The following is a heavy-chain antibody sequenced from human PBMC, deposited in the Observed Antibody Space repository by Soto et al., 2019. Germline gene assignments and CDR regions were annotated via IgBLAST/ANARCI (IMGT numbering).Heavy chain of an antibody. CDR2: IKSKTDGGTT. V-gene: IGHV3-15*01. D-gene: IGHD3-22*01. Sequence: EVQLVESGGGLVKPGGSLRLSCAASGVTFSNAWMSWVRQAPGKGLEWVGRIKSKTDGGTTDYAAPVKGRFTISRDDSKNTLYLQMNSLKTEDTAVYYCTTAGDDELVVVIGRDYWGQGTLVTVSS. CDR1: GVTFSNAW. CDR3: TTAGDDELVVVIGRDY. J-gene: IGHJ4*02.